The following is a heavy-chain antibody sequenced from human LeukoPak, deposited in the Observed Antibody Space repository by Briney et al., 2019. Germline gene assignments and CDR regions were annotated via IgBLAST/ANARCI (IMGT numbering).Heavy chain of an antibody. D-gene: IGHD6-13*01. V-gene: IGHV3-33*01. Sequence: GGSLRLSCAASGFTFSSYGMHWVRQAPGKGLEWVAVIWYDGSNKYYADSVKGRFTISRDNSKNTLYLQMNSLRAEDTAVYYCARERIAAASYYGMDVWGQGTTVTVSS. CDR1: GFTFSSYG. J-gene: IGHJ6*02. CDR3: ARERIAAASYYGMDV. CDR2: IWYDGSNK.